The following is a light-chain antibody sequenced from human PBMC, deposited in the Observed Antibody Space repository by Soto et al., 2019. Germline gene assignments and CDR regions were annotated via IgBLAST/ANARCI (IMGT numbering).Light chain of an antibody. CDR3: SSYTSSTAYV. J-gene: IGLJ1*01. CDR2: EVS. CDR1: SGDVGGYSY. Sequence: QSVLTQPASVSGSPGQSITISCTGTSGDVGGYSYVSWYQLHPGKAPKLMVYEVSNRPSGVSNRFSGSKSGNTASLTISGLQAEDEADYYCSSYTSSTAYVFGTGTKVTVL. V-gene: IGLV2-14*01.